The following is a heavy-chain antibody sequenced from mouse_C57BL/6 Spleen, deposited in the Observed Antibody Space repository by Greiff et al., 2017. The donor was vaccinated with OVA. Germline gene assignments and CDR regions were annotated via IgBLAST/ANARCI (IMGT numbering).Heavy chain of an antibody. Sequence: EVMLVESEGGLVQPGSSMKLSCTASGFTFSDYYMAWVRQVPEKGLEWVANINYDGSSTYYLDSLKSRFIISRDNAKNILYLQMSSLKSEDTATYYCARDRGYGSSYDFDYWGQGTTLTVSS. CDR2: INYDGSST. CDR3: ARDRGYGSSYDFDY. J-gene: IGHJ2*01. CDR1: GFTFSDYY. V-gene: IGHV5-16*01. D-gene: IGHD1-1*01.